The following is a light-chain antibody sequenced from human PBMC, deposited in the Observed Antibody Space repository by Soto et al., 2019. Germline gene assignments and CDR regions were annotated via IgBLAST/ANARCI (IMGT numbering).Light chain of an antibody. Sequence: QSALTQPASVSGSPGQSITISCTGTSSDVGGYNYVSWYQQHPGKAPKLMIYDVSNRPSGVSNRFSGSKSANTASLTISGLQAEDEADYYCSSYTGSSTYVVFGGGTQLIVL. J-gene: IGLJ2*01. CDR1: SSDVGGYNY. CDR3: SSYTGSSTYVV. CDR2: DVS. V-gene: IGLV2-14*01.